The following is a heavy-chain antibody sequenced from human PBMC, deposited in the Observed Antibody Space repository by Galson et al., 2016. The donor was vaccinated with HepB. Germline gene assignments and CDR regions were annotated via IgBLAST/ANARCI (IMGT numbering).Heavy chain of an antibody. J-gene: IGHJ4*02. Sequence: SLRLSCAVSGFTFSNYAMHWVRQAPGKGLEWVAVTDGTHKYYADSVKGRFTISRDDSKSTLYLQMDRLRAEDTAVYYCATDPIVGVPDYFDYWGQGTLVTVSS. V-gene: IGHV3-30-3*01. CDR2: TDGTHK. CDR3: ATDPIVGVPDYFDY. CDR1: GFTFSNYA. D-gene: IGHD1-26*01.